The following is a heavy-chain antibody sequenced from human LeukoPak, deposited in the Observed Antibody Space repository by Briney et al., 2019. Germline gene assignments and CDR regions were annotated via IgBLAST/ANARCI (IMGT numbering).Heavy chain of an antibody. CDR1: GFTFGSYG. CDR3: ARGRGACSGSTCYSWFDP. CDR2: IWHDGSNE. D-gene: IGHD6-19*01. V-gene: IGHV3-33*01. J-gene: IGHJ5*02. Sequence: GGSLRLSCAASGFTFGSYGMHWVRQAPGKGLELVARIWHDGSNEYHADSVRGRFTISRDNSMNTLYLHMNSLRAEDTAVYFCARGRGACSGSTCYSWFDPWGQGTLVNVSS.